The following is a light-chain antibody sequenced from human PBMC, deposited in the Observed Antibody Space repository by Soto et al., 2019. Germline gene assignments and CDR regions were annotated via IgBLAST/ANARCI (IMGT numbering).Light chain of an antibody. Sequence: QSVLTQPASVSGSPGQSITISCTGTSSDVGAYKFVPWYQHHPGKAPKLIIYDVTTRPSGVSNRFSGSKSGDTASLTISGLQSEDEADYYCSSFTSSSTYVFGTGTKVTVL. CDR2: DVT. J-gene: IGLJ1*01. CDR3: SSFTSSSTYV. V-gene: IGLV2-14*03. CDR1: SSDVGAYKF.